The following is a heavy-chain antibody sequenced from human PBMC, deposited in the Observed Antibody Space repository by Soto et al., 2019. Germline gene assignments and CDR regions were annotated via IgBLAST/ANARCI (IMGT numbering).Heavy chain of an antibody. CDR3: ASHRGYGDYVAEYFQH. J-gene: IGHJ1*01. CDR1: GGSISSYY. V-gene: IGHV4-59*08. CDR2: IYYSGST. Sequence: SETLSLTCTVSGGSISSYYWSWIRQPPGKGLEWIGYIYYSGSTTYNPSLKSRVTISVDTSKNQFSLKLSSVTAADTAVYYCASHRGYGDYVAEYFQHWGQGTLVTVSS. D-gene: IGHD4-17*01.